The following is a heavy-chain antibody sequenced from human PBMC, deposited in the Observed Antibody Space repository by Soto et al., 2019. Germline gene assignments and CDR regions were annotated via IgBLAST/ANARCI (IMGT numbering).Heavy chain of an antibody. J-gene: IGHJ6*02. CDR2: IDPSDSYT. CDR1: GYSFTSYW. D-gene: IGHD2-15*01. V-gene: IGHV5-10-1*01. Sequence: GSLKISCKGSGYSFTSYWISWVRQMPGKGLEWMGRIDPSDSYTNYSPSFQGHVTISADKSISTAYLQWSSLKASDTAMYYCARQTASYCSGGSCYSRHQYYYYYGMDVWGQGTTVTVSS. CDR3: ARQTASYCSGGSCYSRHQYYYYYGMDV.